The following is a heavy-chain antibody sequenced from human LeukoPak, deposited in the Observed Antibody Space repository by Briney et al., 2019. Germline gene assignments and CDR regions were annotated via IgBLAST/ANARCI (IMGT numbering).Heavy chain of an antibody. Sequence: GGSLRLSCAASGFTFSSYAMHWVRQAPGKGLEWVAVISYDGSNKYYADSVKGRFTISRDNSKNTLYLQMNSLRAEDTAVYYCARDGSSWVYFDYWGQGTLVTVSS. D-gene: IGHD6-13*01. CDR3: ARDGSSWVYFDY. J-gene: IGHJ4*02. CDR1: GFTFSSYA. V-gene: IGHV3-30*04. CDR2: ISYDGSNK.